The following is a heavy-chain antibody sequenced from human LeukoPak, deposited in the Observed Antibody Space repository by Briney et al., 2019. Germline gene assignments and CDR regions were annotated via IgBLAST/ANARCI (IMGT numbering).Heavy chain of an antibody. CDR3: ARGSHSRGRYCSSTSCYAGVNWFDP. V-gene: IGHV4-34*01. CDR2: INHSGST. Sequence: PSETLSLTCAVYGGSFSGYYWSWIRQPPGKGLEGIGEINHSGSTNYSPSLKSRVTISVDTSKNQFSLKLSSVTAADTAVYYCARGSHSRGRYCSSTSCYAGVNWFDPWGQGALVTVSS. CDR1: GGSFSGYY. J-gene: IGHJ5*02. D-gene: IGHD2-2*01.